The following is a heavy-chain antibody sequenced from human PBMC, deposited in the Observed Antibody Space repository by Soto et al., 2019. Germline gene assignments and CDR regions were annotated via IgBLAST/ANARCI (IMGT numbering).Heavy chain of an antibody. CDR3: AKDYGSGWTMGDF. V-gene: IGHV3-30*18. D-gene: IGHD6-19*01. J-gene: IGHJ4*02. Sequence: QVQLVESGGGVVQPGRSLRLSCAASGFTFRSYGMHWVRQAPGKWLEWVAVISYDGSNKFYADSVKGRFTISRDNSKNTLYLQVNSLRAEDTAMYYCAKDYGSGWTMGDFWGQGTLLTVSS. CDR2: ISYDGSNK. CDR1: GFTFRSYG.